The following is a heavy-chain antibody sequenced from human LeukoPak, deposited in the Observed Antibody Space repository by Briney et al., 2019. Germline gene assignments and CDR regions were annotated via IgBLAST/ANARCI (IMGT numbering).Heavy chain of an antibody. D-gene: IGHD3-10*01. J-gene: IGHJ4*02. CDR3: ARVQAYYYGSGSFDY. Sequence: PSQTLSLTCTVSGGSISSGSYYWSWIRQPAGKGLEWIGRIYTSGSTNYNPSLKSRVTISVDTSKNQFSLKLSSVTAADTAVYYCARVQAYYYGSGSFDYWGQGTLVTVSS. CDR2: IYTSGST. V-gene: IGHV4-61*02. CDR1: GGSISSGSYY.